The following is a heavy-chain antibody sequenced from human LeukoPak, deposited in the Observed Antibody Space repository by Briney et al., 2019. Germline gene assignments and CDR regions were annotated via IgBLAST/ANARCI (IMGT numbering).Heavy chain of an antibody. CDR2: ISSSGSYI. CDR1: GFTFSSYS. V-gene: IGHV3-21*01. Sequence: GGSLRLSCAASGFTFSSYSLDWVRLAPGKGLEWVSSISSSGSYIYYADSVKGRFTISRDNAKNSLYLQMNSLRAEDTAVYYCARDELHTGTYFPFDYWGQGTLVTVSS. CDR3: ARDELHTGTYFPFDY. D-gene: IGHD1-26*01. J-gene: IGHJ4*02.